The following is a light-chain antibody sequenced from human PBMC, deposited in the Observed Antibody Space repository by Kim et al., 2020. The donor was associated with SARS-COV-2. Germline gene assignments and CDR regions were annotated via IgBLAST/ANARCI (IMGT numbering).Light chain of an antibody. V-gene: IGKV1-5*03. J-gene: IGKJ2*01. CDR3: QQYHSHSYA. Sequence: DIQMTQSPSTLSASVGDRVTITCRATESIGDWLAWYQQKPGKPPNLLIYKASNLERGVPSRFSGSGSGTEFTLTINSLQPEDFATYYCQQYHSHSYAFGQGTKLEI. CDR1: ESIGDW. CDR2: KAS.